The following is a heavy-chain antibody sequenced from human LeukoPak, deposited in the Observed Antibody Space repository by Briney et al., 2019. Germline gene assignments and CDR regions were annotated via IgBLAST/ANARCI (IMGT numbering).Heavy chain of an antibody. CDR3: ARGDEGYSSGWFRPTSYYYYMDV. J-gene: IGHJ6*03. D-gene: IGHD6-19*01. V-gene: IGHV3-7*01. CDR1: GFTFSSYW. Sequence: GGSLRLSCAASGFTFSSYWMSWVRQAPGKGLEWVANIKQDGSEKYYVDSVKGRFTISRDNAKNSLYLQMNSLRAEDTAVYYCARGDEGYSSGWFRPTSYYYYMDVWGKGTTVTVSS. CDR2: IKQDGSEK.